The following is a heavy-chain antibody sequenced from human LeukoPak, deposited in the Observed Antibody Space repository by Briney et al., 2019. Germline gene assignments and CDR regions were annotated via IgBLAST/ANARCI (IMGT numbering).Heavy chain of an antibody. V-gene: IGHV3-7*05. J-gene: IGHJ1*01. CDR3: ARSITSLGVGNFHQ. Sequence: GGSLRLSCGASGFIFSNYWMSWVRQAPGKGLEWVANIRQDGSEKNYVDSVKGRFTISRENAKNSVFLQMNSLRAEDTAVYYCARSITSLGVGNFHQWGQGTLVTVSS. D-gene: IGHD3-3*01. CDR2: IRQDGSEK. CDR1: GFIFSNYW.